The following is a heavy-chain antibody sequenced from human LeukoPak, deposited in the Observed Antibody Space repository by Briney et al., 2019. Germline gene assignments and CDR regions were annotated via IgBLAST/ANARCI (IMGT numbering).Heavy chain of an antibody. CDR1: GFTFDDYA. Sequence: PGRSLRLSCAASGFTFDDYAMHWVRHAPGKGMEWVSGISWNSGSIVYADSVKGRFTISRDNPKNSLYLQMNSLRAEDMALYYCAKGGGGTNYYYMDVWGKGTTVTVSS. CDR2: ISWNSGSI. V-gene: IGHV3-9*03. CDR3: AKGGGGTNYYYMDV. D-gene: IGHD1-1*01. J-gene: IGHJ6*03.